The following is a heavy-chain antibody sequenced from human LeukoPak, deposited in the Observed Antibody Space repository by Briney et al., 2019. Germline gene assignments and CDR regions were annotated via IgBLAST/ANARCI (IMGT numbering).Heavy chain of an antibody. D-gene: IGHD5-18*01. V-gene: IGHV4-61*02. CDR2: IYASGTT. CDR1: GGSISSTSYY. Sequence: PSQTLSLTCAVAGGSISSTSYYWNWIRQPAGKGLEWIGRIYASGTTNFNPSLKSRVTLSLDMSKNQLSLRLTSVTAADTAVYYCARSRGYSYGYRLDYWGQGTLVTVSS. CDR3: ARSRGYSYGYRLDY. J-gene: IGHJ4*02.